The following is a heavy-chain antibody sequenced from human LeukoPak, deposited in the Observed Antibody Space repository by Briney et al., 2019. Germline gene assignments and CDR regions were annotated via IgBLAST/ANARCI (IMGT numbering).Heavy chain of an antibody. V-gene: IGHV3-20*04. CDR2: INWNGGST. J-gene: IGHJ4*02. D-gene: IGHD5-12*01. CDR1: GFTFDDYG. CDR3: ARDTLGEGDDSDYAVYYFDY. Sequence: GGSLRLSCAASGFTFDDYGMSWVRQAPGKGLEWVSGINWNGGSTGYADSVKGRFTISRDNAKNSLYLQMNSLRGEDTAVYYCARDTLGEGDDSDYAVYYFDYWGQGTLVTVSS.